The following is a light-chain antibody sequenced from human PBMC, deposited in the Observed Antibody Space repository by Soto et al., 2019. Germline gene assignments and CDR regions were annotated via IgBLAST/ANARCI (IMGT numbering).Light chain of an antibody. CDR1: QGISSA. CDR2: DAS. V-gene: IGKV1-13*02. J-gene: IGKJ1*01. Sequence: AIQLTQSPSSLSASVGDSVTITCRASQGISSALAWYQQTPGRAPKLLIYDASTLESGVPSRFSGSGSGTEFTLTISSLQPDDFATYYCQQYNSYPWTFGQGTKVDIK. CDR3: QQYNSYPWT.